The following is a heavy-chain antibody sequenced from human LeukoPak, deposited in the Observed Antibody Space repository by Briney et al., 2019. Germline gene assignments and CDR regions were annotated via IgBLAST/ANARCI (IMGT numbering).Heavy chain of an antibody. CDR3: AKDPAAYDYFWESYRFGY. J-gene: IGHJ4*02. D-gene: IGHD3-16*02. Sequence: GGSLRLSCVASGFTFSRYAMSWVRQAPGTGREGASAVRGSGGWSEYADSVKGRVTISRDSSKNTLYLQMNSLRAEDTAVHYCAKDPAAYDYFWESYRFGYWGQGTLVTVSS. CDR1: GFTFSRYA. V-gene: IGHV3-23*01. CDR2: VRGSGGWS.